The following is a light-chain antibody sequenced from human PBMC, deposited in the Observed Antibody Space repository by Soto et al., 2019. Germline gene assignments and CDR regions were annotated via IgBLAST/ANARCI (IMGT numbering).Light chain of an antibody. V-gene: IGKV1-39*01. CDR3: RHGYTTPH. J-gene: IGKJ2*01. CDR1: QDISSY. Sequence: IQMTQSPSSLSASVGDRVSLTCRASQDISSYLNFYQQKPGKTPKLLIYAATSLQSGVPSRFSGNESGTEFTLTISGLQPEVVATYDCRHGYTTPHLGLGTK. CDR2: AAT.